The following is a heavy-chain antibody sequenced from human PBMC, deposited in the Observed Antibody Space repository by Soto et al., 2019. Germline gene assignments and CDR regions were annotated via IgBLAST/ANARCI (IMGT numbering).Heavy chain of an antibody. CDR3: ARLFGSGWSGFDP. V-gene: IGHV5-51*01. D-gene: IGHD6-19*01. Sequence: PGESLKISCKGSGYMFSTNWIGWVRQMPGKGLEWMGIIYPGDSDTRYSPSFEGQVTISADKSISTTYLQWSSLKASDTAIYHCARLFGSGWSGFDPWGQGTLVTVS. CDR1: GYMFSTNW. CDR2: IYPGDSDT. J-gene: IGHJ5*02.